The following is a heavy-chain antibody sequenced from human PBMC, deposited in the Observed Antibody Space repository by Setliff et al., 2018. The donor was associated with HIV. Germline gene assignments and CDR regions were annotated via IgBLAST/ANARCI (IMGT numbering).Heavy chain of an antibody. CDR3: ARHQAPYYGSSGYNPNWYFDL. D-gene: IGHD3-22*01. CDR1: GYTFTNYA. CDR2: INAGNGDT. Sequence: EASVKVSCKASGYTFTNYAIHWVRQAPGQRLEWMGWINAGNGDTKYSQKFQGRVTITTDTSASTAYMELNSLSSEDTAVYYCARHQAPYYGSSGYNPNWYFDLWGRGTLVTVS. V-gene: IGHV1-3*01. J-gene: IGHJ2*01.